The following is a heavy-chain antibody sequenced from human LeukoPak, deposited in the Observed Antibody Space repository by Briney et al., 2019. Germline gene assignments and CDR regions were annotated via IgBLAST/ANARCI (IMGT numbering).Heavy chain of an antibody. Sequence: SGGSLRLSCAASGFTFSSYSMNWVRQAPGKGLEWVSSITSSSSYIYYADSVKGRFTISRGNAKNSLYLQMNSLRAGDTAVYYCARDSKPIDYWGQGTLVTVSS. J-gene: IGHJ4*02. V-gene: IGHV3-21*01. CDR1: GFTFSSYS. CDR3: ARDSKPIDY. D-gene: IGHD2-2*01. CDR2: ITSSSSYI.